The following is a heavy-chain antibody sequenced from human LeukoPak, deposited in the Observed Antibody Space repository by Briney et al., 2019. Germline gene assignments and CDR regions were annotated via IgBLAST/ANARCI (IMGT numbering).Heavy chain of an antibody. V-gene: IGHV4-39*01. J-gene: IGHJ4*02. D-gene: IGHD2-2*01. Sequence: SETLSLTCTVSGGSISGSSYHWGWIRQPPGKGLEWIGSMYYSGSTYYNPSLKSRVTVSVDTSKNRFSLNLSSVTAADTTVYYCAGISIVVVPAYFDYWGQGTLVTVSS. CDR2: MYYSGST. CDR1: GGSISGSSYH. CDR3: AGISIVVVPAYFDY.